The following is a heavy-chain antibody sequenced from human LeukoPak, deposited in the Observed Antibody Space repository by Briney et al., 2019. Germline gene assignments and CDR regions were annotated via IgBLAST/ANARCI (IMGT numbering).Heavy chain of an antibody. CDR3: ARVGYYYDSSGPFDY. Sequence: GGSLRLSCAASGFTFSSYAMHWVRQAPGKGLEWVAVISYDGSNKYYADSVKGRFTISRDNSKNTLYLQMNSLRAEDTAVYYCARVGYYYDSSGPFDYWGQGTLVTVS. D-gene: IGHD3-22*01. CDR1: GFTFSSYA. CDR2: ISYDGSNK. J-gene: IGHJ4*02. V-gene: IGHV3-30*04.